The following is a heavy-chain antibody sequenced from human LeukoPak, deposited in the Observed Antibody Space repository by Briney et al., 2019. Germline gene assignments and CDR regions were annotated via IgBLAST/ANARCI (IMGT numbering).Heavy chain of an antibody. V-gene: IGHV3-53*01. Sequence: PGGSLRLSCAASGFTVSSNYMSWVRQAPGKGLEWVSVIYSGGSTYYADSVKGRFTISRDNSKNTLYLQMSSLRGEDTTVYYCAKVSSGWSLDYWGQGTLVTVSS. CDR1: GFTVSSNY. CDR2: IYSGGST. D-gene: IGHD6-19*01. J-gene: IGHJ4*02. CDR3: AKVSSGWSLDY.